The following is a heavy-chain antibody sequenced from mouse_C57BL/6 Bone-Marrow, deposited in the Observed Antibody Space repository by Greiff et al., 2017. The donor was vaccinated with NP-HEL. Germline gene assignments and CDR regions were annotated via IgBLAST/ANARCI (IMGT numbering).Heavy chain of an antibody. CDR3: ARETSTDWYFDV. CDR2: IHPNSGST. D-gene: IGHD1-1*01. J-gene: IGHJ1*03. V-gene: IGHV1-64*01. Sequence: QVQLQQPGAELVKPGASVKLSCKASGYTFTSYWMHWVKQRPGQGLEWIGMIHPNSGSTNYNEKFKSKATLTVDKSSSTAYMQLSSLTSEDSAVYYCARETSTDWYFDVWGKGTTVTVSS. CDR1: GYTFTSYW.